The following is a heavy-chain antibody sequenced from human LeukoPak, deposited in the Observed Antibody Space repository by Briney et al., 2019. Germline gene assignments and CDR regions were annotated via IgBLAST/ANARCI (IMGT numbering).Heavy chain of an antibody. V-gene: IGHV3-21*01. CDR3: ARDYFSGGSCHGGFDY. J-gene: IGHJ4*02. Sequence: PGGSLRLSCAASGFTFSSYSMNWVRQAPGKGLEWVSSISSSSSYIYYADSVKGRFTISRDNAKNSLYLQMNSLRAEDTAVYYCARDYFSGGSCHGGFDYWGQGTLVTVSS. CDR2: ISSSSSYI. D-gene: IGHD2-15*01. CDR1: GFTFSSYS.